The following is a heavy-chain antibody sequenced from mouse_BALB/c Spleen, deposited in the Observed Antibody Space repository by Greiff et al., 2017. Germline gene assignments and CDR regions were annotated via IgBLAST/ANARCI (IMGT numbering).Heavy chain of an antibody. CDR1: GFSLTSYG. D-gene: IGHD1-1*01. CDR2: IWAGGST. J-gene: IGHJ2*01. Sequence: QVQLKESGPGLVAPSQSLSITCTVSGFSLTSYGVHWVRQPPGKGLEWLGVIWAGGSTNYNSALMSRLSISKDNSKSQVFLKMNSLQTDDTAMYYCARAYYGSRYYFDYWGQGTTLTVSS. V-gene: IGHV2-9*02. CDR3: ARAYYGSRYYFDY.